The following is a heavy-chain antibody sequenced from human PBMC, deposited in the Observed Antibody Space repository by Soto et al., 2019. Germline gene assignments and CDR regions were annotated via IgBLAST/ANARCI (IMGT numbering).Heavy chain of an antibody. CDR3: VRGDNWNDEASDY. Sequence: GGSLRVSCAASGCKFSNHVMHWVRQAPGKGLEWVAVIWSDGNNRYYADSVKGRFTISRDNSKNTLYLQMNSLRAEDTAVYYCVRGDNWNDEASDYWGQGTLVTVSS. D-gene: IGHD1-1*01. J-gene: IGHJ4*02. CDR2: IWSDGNNR. V-gene: IGHV3-33*01. CDR1: GCKFSNHV.